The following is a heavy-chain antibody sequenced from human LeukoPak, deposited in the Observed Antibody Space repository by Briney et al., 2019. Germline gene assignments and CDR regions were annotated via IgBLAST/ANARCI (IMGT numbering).Heavy chain of an antibody. Sequence: ASVKVSCKASGYTFTGYYMHWVRQAPGQGLEWMGRINPNSGGTNYAQKFQGRVTMTRDTSISTAYMELSSLRSEDTAVYYCATAFGSGYGMDVWGQGTTVTVSS. CDR3: ATAFGSGYGMDV. CDR1: GYTFTGYY. V-gene: IGHV1-2*06. D-gene: IGHD3-10*01. CDR2: INPNSGGT. J-gene: IGHJ6*02.